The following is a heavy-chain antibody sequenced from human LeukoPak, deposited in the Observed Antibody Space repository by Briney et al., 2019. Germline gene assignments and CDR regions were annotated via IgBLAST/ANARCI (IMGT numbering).Heavy chain of an antibody. J-gene: IGHJ1*01. V-gene: IGHV3-30*01. CDR1: GFTFSSYA. D-gene: IGHD3-22*01. CDR2: ITYDGSNK. Sequence: GGSLRLSCAASGFTFSSYAMHWVRQAPGKGLEWVAVITYDGSNKHYADSVKGRFTISRDNSKNTMYLQMNSLKAEDTAVYYCTSSGYYRPEYFQPWGRGTLVTVSS. CDR3: TSSGYYRPEYFQP.